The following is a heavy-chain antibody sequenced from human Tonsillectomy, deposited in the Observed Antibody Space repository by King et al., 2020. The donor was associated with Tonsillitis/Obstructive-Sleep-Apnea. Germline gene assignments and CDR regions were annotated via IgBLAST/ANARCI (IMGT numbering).Heavy chain of an antibody. CDR3: AREVVVAARANRYFDL. CDR1: GGSFSGYY. CDR2: INHSGST. Sequence: VQLQQWGAGMLKPSEPLSLPCAVYGGSFSGYYWSWIRQPPGKGLEWIGEINHSGSTNYNPSLKSRVTISVDTSKNQFSLKLSSVTAADTAVYYCAREVVVAARANRYFDLWGRGTLVTVSS. V-gene: IGHV4-34*01. D-gene: IGHD2-15*01. J-gene: IGHJ2*01.